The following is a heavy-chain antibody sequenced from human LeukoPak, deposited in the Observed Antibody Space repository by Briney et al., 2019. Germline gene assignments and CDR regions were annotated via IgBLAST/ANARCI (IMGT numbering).Heavy chain of an antibody. CDR1: GFSFSRYT. J-gene: IGHJ5*02. V-gene: IGHV3-21*04. CDR2: ISSSSTYM. CDR3: AGRAPTIFGVVIIP. D-gene: IGHD3-3*01. Sequence: GGSLRLSCAASGFSFSRYTMNWVRQAPGKGLEWVSSISSSSTYMYYADSLKGRFTISRDNSKNTLYLQMNSLRAEDTAVYYCAGRAPTIFGVVIIPWGQGTLVTVSS.